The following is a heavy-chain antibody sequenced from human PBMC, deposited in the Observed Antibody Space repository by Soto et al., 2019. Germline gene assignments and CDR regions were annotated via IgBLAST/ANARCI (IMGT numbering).Heavy chain of an antibody. V-gene: IGHV1-2*02. CDR2: INPNSGGT. CDR3: ARGGIAARRDYYCYGMDV. CDR1: GYTFTGYY. D-gene: IGHD6-6*01. J-gene: IGHJ6*02. Sequence: ASVKVSCKASGYTFTGYYMHWVRQAPGQGLEWMGWINPNSGGTNYAQKFQGRVTMTRDTSISTAYMELSRLRSDDTAVYYCARGGIAARRDYYCYGMDVWGQGTTVTVSS.